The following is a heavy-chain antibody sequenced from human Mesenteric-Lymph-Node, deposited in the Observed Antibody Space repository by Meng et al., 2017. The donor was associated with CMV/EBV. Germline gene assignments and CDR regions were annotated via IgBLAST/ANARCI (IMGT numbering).Heavy chain of an antibody. V-gene: IGHV4-34*01. CDR1: GGSFSGYY. D-gene: IGHD4-23*01. CDR2: INHSGST. J-gene: IGHJ4*02. Sequence: VQLQQWGAGLLKPSETLSLTGAVYGGSFSGYYWSWIRQPSGKGLEWIGEINHSGSTNYNPSLTSRVTISVDTSKNQFSLKLSSVTAADTAVYYCARHQRWLKSEGGFNYWGQGALVTVSS. CDR3: ARHQRWLKSEGGFNY.